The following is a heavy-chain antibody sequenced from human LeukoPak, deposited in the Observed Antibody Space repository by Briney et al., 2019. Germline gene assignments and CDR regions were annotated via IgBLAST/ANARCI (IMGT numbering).Heavy chain of an antibody. CDR1: GFTFRIYW. J-gene: IGHJ4*02. Sequence: PGGSLRLSCAASGFTFRIYWMSCVGQAPGKGLEWVANIKQDGTKKYYVDSVKGRFTISRDNAEDSLYLQMNSLRAEDTAVYYCARDATAPSFDYWGQGTLVTVSS. CDR3: ARDATAPSFDY. CDR2: IKQDGTKK. V-gene: IGHV3-7*05. D-gene: IGHD2-2*01.